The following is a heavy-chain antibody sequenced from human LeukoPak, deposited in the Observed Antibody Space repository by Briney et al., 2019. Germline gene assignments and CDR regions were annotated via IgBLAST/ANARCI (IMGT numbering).Heavy chain of an antibody. CDR3: AREEGAPIAAANI. D-gene: IGHD6-13*01. J-gene: IGHJ3*02. V-gene: IGHV1-18*01. CDR2: ISAYNGDT. CDR1: GYIFTSYS. Sequence: ASVKVSCKASGYIFTSYSISWVRQAPGQGLEWMGWISAYNGDTNYVQKLQGRVTVTTDTSTSTAYMELKSLRSDDTAVYYCAREEGAPIAAANIWGLGTKVTVSS.